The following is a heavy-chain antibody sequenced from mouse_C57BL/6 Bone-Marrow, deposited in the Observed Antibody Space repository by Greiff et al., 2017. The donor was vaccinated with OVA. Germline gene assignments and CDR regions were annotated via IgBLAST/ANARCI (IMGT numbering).Heavy chain of an antibody. D-gene: IGHD1-1*01. CDR3: ARPYYVFDY. J-gene: IGHJ2*01. V-gene: IGHV1-55*01. CDR1: GYTFTSYW. Sequence: QVQLQQPGAELVKPGASVKMSCKASGYTFTSYWITWVKQRPGQGLAWIGDIYPGSGSTNYNGKFKSKATLTVDTSSSTAYMQLSSLTSEDSAVYYCARPYYVFDYWGQGTTLTVSS. CDR2: IYPGSGST.